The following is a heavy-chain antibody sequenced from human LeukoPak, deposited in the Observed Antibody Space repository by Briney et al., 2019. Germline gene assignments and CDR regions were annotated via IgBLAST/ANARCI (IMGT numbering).Heavy chain of an antibody. J-gene: IGHJ3*02. CDR2: IYSGGST. CDR3: ARVGNSGDTALIDAFDI. V-gene: IGHV3-53*01. Sequence: ETLSLTCAVYGGSFSGYYWSWVRQAPGKGLEWVSVIYSGGSTYYADSVKGRFTISRDNSKNTLYLQMNSLRAEDTAVYYCARVGNSGDTALIDAFDIWGQGTMVTVSS. CDR1: GGSFSGYY. D-gene: IGHD5-18*01.